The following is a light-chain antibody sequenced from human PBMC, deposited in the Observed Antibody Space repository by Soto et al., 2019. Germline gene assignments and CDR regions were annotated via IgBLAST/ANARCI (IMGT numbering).Light chain of an antibody. CDR2: EVN. V-gene: IGLV2-14*01. CDR1: SSDVGAYNY. CDR3: SSYASTSTAV. Sequence: QSVLAHPASVSGSPGQSITISCTGTSSDVGAYNYVSWYQQHPGKAPKLMIYEVNSRPSGVSNRFSGSKSGITASLTISGLQAEDEGDYYCSSYASTSTAVFGTGTKVTVL. J-gene: IGLJ1*01.